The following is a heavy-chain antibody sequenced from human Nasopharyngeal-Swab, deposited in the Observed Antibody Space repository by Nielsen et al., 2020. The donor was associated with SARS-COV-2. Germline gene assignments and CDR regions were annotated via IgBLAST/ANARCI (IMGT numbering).Heavy chain of an antibody. Sequence: SETLSLTCTVSGGSTSSYYWSWIRQPPGKGLEWIGYIYYSGSTNYNPSLKSRVTISVDTSKNQFSLKLSSVTAADTAVYYCARHVSTTIFGVVIISYFDYWGQGTLVTVSS. D-gene: IGHD3-3*01. CDR2: IYYSGST. CDR3: ARHVSTTIFGVVIISYFDY. J-gene: IGHJ4*02. V-gene: IGHV4-59*08. CDR1: GGSTSSYY.